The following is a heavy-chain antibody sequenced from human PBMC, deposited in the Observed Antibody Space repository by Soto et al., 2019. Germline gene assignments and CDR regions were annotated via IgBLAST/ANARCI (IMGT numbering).Heavy chain of an antibody. CDR2: INPNSGGT. D-gene: IGHD2-2*01. J-gene: IGHJ6*03. V-gene: IGHV1-2*04. CDR1: GYTFTGYY. CDR3: ARGYCSSTSCYGIHYYYYMDV. Sequence: ASVKVSCKASGYTFTGYYMHWVRQAPGQGLEWMGWINPNSGGTNYAQKFQGWVTMTRDTSISTAYMELSRLRSDDTAVYYCARGYCSSTSCYGIHYYYYMDVWGKGTTVTVSS.